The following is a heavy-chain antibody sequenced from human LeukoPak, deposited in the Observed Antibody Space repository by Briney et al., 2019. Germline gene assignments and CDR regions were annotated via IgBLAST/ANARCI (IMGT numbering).Heavy chain of an antibody. CDR1: GGSMSFSSDY. V-gene: IGHV4-39*01. J-gene: IGHJ6*03. CDR3: ARHRRAAAKFFYYYYYMDV. CDR2: LYYSGST. Sequence: SETLSLTCTFSGGSMSFSSDYWGWIRQPPGKGLEWIGSLYYSGSTYYNPSLKSRVTISVDTSKNQFSLKLSSVTAADTAVYYCARHRRAAAKFFYYYYYMDVWGKGTTVTISS. D-gene: IGHD6-13*01.